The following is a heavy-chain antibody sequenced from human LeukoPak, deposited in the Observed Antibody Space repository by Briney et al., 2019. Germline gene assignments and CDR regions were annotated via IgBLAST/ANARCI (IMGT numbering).Heavy chain of an antibody. CDR1: GVSIGSSGHY. Sequence: SETLSLTCTVSGVSIGSSGHYWGWIRQPPGKGLEWIASIYYDGSDFYNPSLRSRVTISVDTSKNQFSLKATSVTAADTAVYYCARQSFYDFWTFDSWGQGTLVTVSS. D-gene: IGHD3-3*01. J-gene: IGHJ4*02. CDR3: ARQSFYDFWTFDS. CDR2: IYYDGSD. V-gene: IGHV4-39*01.